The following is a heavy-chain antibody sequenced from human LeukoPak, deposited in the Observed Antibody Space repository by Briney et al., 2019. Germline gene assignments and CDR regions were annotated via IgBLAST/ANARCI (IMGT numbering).Heavy chain of an antibody. J-gene: IGHJ4*02. CDR3: ARDPRIMALGLDY. CDR2: INSDGSST. V-gene: IGHV3-74*01. D-gene: IGHD3-16*01. CDR1: GFTFSSYW. Sequence: GGSLRLSCAASGFTFSSYWMHWVRQAPGKGLVWVSRINSDGSSTSYADSVKGRFAISRDNAKNTLYLQMNSLRAEDTAVYYCARDPRIMALGLDYWGQGTLVTVSS.